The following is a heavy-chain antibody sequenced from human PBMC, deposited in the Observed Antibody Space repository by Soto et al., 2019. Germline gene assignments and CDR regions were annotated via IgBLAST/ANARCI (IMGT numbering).Heavy chain of an antibody. CDR1: GFSFRTYG. CDR3: AKARSVGGTLIVRDYFDS. Sequence: QVQLVESGGGVVPPGRSLRLSCAASGFSFRTYGMHWVRQAPGKGLEWVAVIWYDGTDEYYADSVKGRFTISRDNSKNTMYLQMNSLRAEDTAVYYCAKARSVGGTLIVRDYFDSWGQGTLVTVSS. J-gene: IGHJ4*02. CDR2: IWYDGTDE. V-gene: IGHV3-33*03. D-gene: IGHD3-22*01.